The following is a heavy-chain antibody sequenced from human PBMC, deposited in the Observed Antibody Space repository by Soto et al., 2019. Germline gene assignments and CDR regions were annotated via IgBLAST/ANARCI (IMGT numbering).Heavy chain of an antibody. Sequence: SGTLSLSCAVYSGSFSCYYGSWIRQAPGKGLEWIGEINHSGSTNYNPSLKSRVTISVDTSKNQFSLKLSSVTAADTAVYYCARGWGYCSSTSCYGYYYYYGMDVWGQGTTVTVSS. J-gene: IGHJ6*02. V-gene: IGHV4-34*01. CDR2: INHSGST. CDR3: ARGWGYCSSTSCYGYYYYYGMDV. CDR1: SGSFSCYY. D-gene: IGHD2-2*01.